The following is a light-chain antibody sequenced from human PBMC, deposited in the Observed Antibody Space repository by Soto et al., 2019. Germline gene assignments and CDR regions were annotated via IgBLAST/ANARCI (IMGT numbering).Light chain of an antibody. V-gene: IGKV3D-20*02. J-gene: IGKJ4*01. CDR1: ESLSSNY. Sequence: IVLIQSPATLSVSPGERATLSCRASESLSSNYFAWYQQKPGQAPRLLIYDASIRATGIPDRFSGSGSGTDFTLTISSLEPEDFAVYYCQQRSDWLTFGGGTKV. CDR2: DAS. CDR3: QQRSDWLT.